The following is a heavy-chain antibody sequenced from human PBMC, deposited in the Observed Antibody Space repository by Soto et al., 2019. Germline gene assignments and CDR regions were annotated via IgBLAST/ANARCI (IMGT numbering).Heavy chain of an antibody. CDR1: GGSISSYY. D-gene: IGHD3-22*01. J-gene: IGHJ5*02. Sequence: QVQLQESGPGLVKPSETLSLTCTVSGGSISSYYWSWIRQPPGKGLEWIGYISYSGSTNYNPSLKSRVPISVDTSKTQSPRKLTSGTAADTAVYYCARNLGYDSSGYYRNWFDPWGQGTLVTVSS. CDR3: ARNLGYDSSGYYRNWFDP. V-gene: IGHV4-59*08. CDR2: ISYSGST.